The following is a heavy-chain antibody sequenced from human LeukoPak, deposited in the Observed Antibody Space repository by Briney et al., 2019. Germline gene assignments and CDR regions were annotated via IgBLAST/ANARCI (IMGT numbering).Heavy chain of an antibody. CDR2: IIPILGIA. V-gene: IGHV1-69*04. CDR3: TRSSITIINWFDP. J-gene: IGHJ5*02. CDR1: GGTFSSYA. D-gene: IGHD3-3*01. Sequence: SVKVSCKASGGTFSSYAISWVRQAPGQGLEWMGRIIPILGIANYAQKFQGRVTITADKSTSTAYMELSSLRSEDTAVYYCTRSSITIINWFDPWGQGTLVTVSS.